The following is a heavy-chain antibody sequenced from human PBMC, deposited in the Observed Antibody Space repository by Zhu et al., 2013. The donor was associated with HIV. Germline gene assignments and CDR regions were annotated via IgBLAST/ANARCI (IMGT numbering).Heavy chain of an antibody. J-gene: IGHJ3*01. D-gene: IGHD3-9*01. CDR2: IIPVFPTT. CDR3: ARSHEILTGYSYPPAFDL. V-gene: IGHV1-69*01. Sequence: QVQLVQSGAEVKKAWVLGEGLLQGSWRHLQHLWYHVGATGPWTGASVDGGIIPVFPTTSYAQRFQGRLIITADESTSTAYMDLSSLRSDDTAVYYCARSHEILTGYSYPPAFDLWGQGTMVTVSS. CDR1: RHLQHLW.